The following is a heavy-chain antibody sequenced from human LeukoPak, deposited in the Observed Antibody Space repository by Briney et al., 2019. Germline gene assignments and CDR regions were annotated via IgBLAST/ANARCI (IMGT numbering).Heavy chain of an antibody. CDR2: ISGTGDAT. D-gene: IGHD1-26*01. CDR3: AKGIESSGSYYASFDY. V-gene: IGHV3-23*01. CDR1: GFTFSNFA. Sequence: GGSLRLSCASSGFTFSNFAMSWVRQAPGKGLEWVSGISGTGDATYYADSVKGRFTISRDNSNNTLSLQMSSLRAEDTAVYYCAKGIESSGSYYASFDYWGQGTLVTVSS. J-gene: IGHJ4*02.